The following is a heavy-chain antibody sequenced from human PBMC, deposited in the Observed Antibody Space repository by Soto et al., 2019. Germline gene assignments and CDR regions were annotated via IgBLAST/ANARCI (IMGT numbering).Heavy chain of an antibody. CDR2: ISGYNGDT. CDR3: ARGGFSGSYFAY. J-gene: IGHJ4*02. CDR1: AYAFNNYY. Sequence: ASVKVSCKASAYAFNNYYINWVRQAPGQGLEWMGWISGYNGDTNYARKFQGRVTMTTDTSTYTAYMEMRSLRSDDTAVYYCARGGFSGSYFAYWGQGSLVTV. D-gene: IGHD5-12*01. V-gene: IGHV1-18*04.